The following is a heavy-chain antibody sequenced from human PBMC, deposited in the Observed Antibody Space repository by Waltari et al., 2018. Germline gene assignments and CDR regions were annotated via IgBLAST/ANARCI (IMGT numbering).Heavy chain of an antibody. J-gene: IGHJ4*02. CDR3: ARDMSVWFINF. Sequence: EVHLVESGGGLIQPGGSLRLSCAASGFTFSNYWMHWVRQVPGKGLVWVSRIGPDRIHTAYADAVTGRFTISRDNAKTTLYLQLTRLTAEDTAVDYCARDMSVWFINFWGQGTLVTVS. CDR2: IGPDRIHT. D-gene: IGHD3-10*01. V-gene: IGHV3-74*01. CDR1: GFTFSNYW.